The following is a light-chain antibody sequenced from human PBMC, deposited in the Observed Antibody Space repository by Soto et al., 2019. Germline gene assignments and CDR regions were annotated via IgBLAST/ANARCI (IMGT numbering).Light chain of an antibody. CDR2: GNT. Sequence: QSVLTQPPSVSGGPGQRVTISCTGSSSNIGAGYDVHWYQQLPGTAPKLLIYGNTNRPSGVPDRFSGSKSGTSASLAITGLQAEDEADYYCQSYDSSLIGVVFGGGTKLTVL. CDR3: QSYDSSLIGVV. CDR1: SSNIGAGYD. V-gene: IGLV1-40*01. J-gene: IGLJ2*01.